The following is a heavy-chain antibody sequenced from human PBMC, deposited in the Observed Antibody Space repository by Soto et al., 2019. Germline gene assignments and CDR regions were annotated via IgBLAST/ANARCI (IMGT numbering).Heavy chain of an antibody. CDR2: IYYSGST. D-gene: IGHD5-12*01. V-gene: IGHV4-59*01. CDR3: ARNLDGYNPYSVDD. Sequence: SDTLSLTCTVSGGSISTYYWSWIRQPPGKGLEWIGYIYYSGSTNYNPSLKSRVTISVDTSKNQFSLKLSSVTAADTAVYYWARNLDGYNPYSVDDWGHGTLVTVS. CDR1: GGSISTYY. J-gene: IGHJ4*01.